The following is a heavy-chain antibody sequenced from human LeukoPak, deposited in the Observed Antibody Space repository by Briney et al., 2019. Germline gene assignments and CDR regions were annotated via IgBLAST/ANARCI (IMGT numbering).Heavy chain of an antibody. J-gene: IGHJ4*02. V-gene: IGHV3-64D*06. Sequence: PGGSLRLSCSASGFTFSSYAMHWVRQAPGKGLEYVSAISSNGGSTYYADSVKGRFTISRDNSKNTLYLQMSSLRAEDTAVYYCVKELRGYSYGAGNWGQGTLVTVSS. CDR3: VKELRGYSYGAGN. CDR1: GFTFSSYA. D-gene: IGHD5-18*01. CDR2: ISSNGGST.